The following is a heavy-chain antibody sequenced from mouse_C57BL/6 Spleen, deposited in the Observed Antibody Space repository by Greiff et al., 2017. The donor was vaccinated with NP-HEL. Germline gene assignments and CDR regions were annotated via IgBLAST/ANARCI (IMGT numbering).Heavy chain of an antibody. CDR1: GYTFTSYW. CDR2: IDPSGSYT. V-gene: IGHV1-50*01. D-gene: IGHD2-3*01. J-gene: IGHJ1*03. CDR3: ARRERYDGYWYVDV. Sequence: QVQLQQPGAELVKPGASVKLSCKASGYTFTSYWMQWVKQRPGQGLEWIGEIDPSGSYTNYNQKFKGKATLTVDTSSSAAYMQLSSLTSEDSAVYYGARRERYDGYWYVDVWGTGTTVTVSS.